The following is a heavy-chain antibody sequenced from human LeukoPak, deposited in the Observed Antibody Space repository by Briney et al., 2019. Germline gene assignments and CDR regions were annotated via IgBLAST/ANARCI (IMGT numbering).Heavy chain of an antibody. CDR1: GYTFTSYY. CDR3: ARDSGMVRGTVDY. V-gene: IGHV1-46*01. CDR2: INPSGGST. D-gene: IGHD3-10*01. J-gene: IGHJ4*02. Sequence: ASVKVSCKSSGYTFTSYYMCWVRQAPGQGLEWMGIINPSGGSTSYAQKFQGRVTMTRDTSTSTVYMELSSLRSEDTAVCYCARDSGMVRGTVDYWGQGTLVTVSS.